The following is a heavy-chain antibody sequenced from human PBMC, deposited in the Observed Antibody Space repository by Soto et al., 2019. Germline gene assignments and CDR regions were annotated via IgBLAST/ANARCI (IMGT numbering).Heavy chain of an antibody. V-gene: IGHV1-18*04. CDR3: ARNLYRYAYYAMDL. J-gene: IGHJ6*02. D-gene: IGHD5-18*01. CDR1: GYTFTTYG. Sequence: QVHLVQSGAEVKKPGASVKVSCKTSGYTFTTYGIRWVRQAPGQGLEWMGWISAYNGNTNYAQKLRGMVTTTTATSTSTAYMELRSMTYDATAVYYWARNLYRYAYYAMDLWGQGTKVTVSS. CDR2: ISAYNGNT.